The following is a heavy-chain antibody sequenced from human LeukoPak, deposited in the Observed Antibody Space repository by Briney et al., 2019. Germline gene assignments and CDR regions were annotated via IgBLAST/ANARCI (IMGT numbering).Heavy chain of an antibody. CDR2: SDHSGST. J-gene: IGHJ4*02. D-gene: IGHD6-13*01. CDR1: GGCISSSNW. Sequence: SGTLSLTCAVSGGCISSSNWWSWVRQPPAKGLDWIGESDHSGSTKYNPSPKSRVTILVDKSKNQFSLKLSSVPAANTAVYYCARGGSSSWYSSLDTAIAYSGLGTLVTVYS. V-gene: IGHV4-4*02. CDR3: ARGGSSSWYSSLDTAIAY.